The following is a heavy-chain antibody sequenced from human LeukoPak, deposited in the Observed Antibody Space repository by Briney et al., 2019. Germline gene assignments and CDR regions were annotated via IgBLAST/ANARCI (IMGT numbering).Heavy chain of an antibody. Sequence: SETLSLTCTVSGGSLNIYYWSWLRQSPGKGLEWIAFINDRGSTNYIPSLMSRATISMDTSKSQFSLTLNSVTPADAGVHFCARSSSASYHHAFGLWGQGTLVTVSP. J-gene: IGHJ4*02. CDR3: ARSSSASYHHAFGL. D-gene: IGHD3-10*01. CDR1: GGSLNIYY. V-gene: IGHV4-59*01. CDR2: INDRGST.